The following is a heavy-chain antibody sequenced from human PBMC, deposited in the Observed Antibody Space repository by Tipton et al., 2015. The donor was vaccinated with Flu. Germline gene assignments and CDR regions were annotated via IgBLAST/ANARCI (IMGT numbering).Heavy chain of an antibody. CDR2: FSGSGGIT. J-gene: IGHJ4*02. CDR3: AKVIPEKVAGLDY. V-gene: IGHV3-23*01. CDR1: GFTFSRYG. Sequence: SGFTFSRYGMSWVRQAPGKGLEWVSGFSGSGGITYYADSVKGRFTISRDFYKNTLNLQMNSLRVEDTAIYYCAKVIPEKVAGLDYWGQGTLVTVSS. D-gene: IGHD6-19*01.